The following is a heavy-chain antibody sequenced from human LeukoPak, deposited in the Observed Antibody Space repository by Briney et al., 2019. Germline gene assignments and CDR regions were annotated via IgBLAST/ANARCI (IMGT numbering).Heavy chain of an antibody. D-gene: IGHD1-7*01. CDR1: GGSVSSYY. CDR3: ARDPGITGTTGGFDY. J-gene: IGHJ4*02. Sequence: SETLSLTCTVSGGSVSSYYWSWIRQPPGKGLEWIGYIYYSGSTYYNPSLKSRVTISVDRSKNQFSLKLSSVTAADTAVYYCARDPGITGTTGGFDYWGQGTLVTVSS. CDR2: IYYSGST. V-gene: IGHV4-59*02.